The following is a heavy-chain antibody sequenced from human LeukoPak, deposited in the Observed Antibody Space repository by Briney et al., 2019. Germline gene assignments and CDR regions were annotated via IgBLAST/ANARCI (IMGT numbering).Heavy chain of an antibody. D-gene: IGHD2-2*01. CDR3: ARDLTCSSTSCRDY. V-gene: IGHV1-69*13. CDR1: GGTFSSYA. J-gene: IGHJ4*02. CDR2: IIPIFGTA. Sequence: ASVKVSCKASGGTFSSYAISWVRQAPGQGLERMGGIIPIFGTANYAQKFQGRVTITADESTSTAYMELSSLRSEDTAVYYCARDLTCSSTSCRDYWGQGTLVTVSS.